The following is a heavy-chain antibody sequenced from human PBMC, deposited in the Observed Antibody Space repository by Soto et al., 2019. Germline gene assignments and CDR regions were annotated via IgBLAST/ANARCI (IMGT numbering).Heavy chain of an antibody. D-gene: IGHD3-22*01. J-gene: IGHJ4*02. CDR3: ARDRYRALTVTMIAVGRRGWGSF. V-gene: IGHV3-30-3*01. CDR2: ISYDGSNK. Sequence: GGSLRLSCAASGFTFRSYAMHWVRQAPGKGLEWVAVISYDGSNKYYADSVKGRFTISRDNSNNTLYLQMNRLRAEDTAVYYCARDRYRALTVTMIAVGRRGWGSFWGLGTLVTVSS. CDR1: GFTFRSYA.